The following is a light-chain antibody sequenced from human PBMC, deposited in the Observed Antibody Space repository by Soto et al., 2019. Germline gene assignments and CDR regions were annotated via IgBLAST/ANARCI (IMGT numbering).Light chain of an antibody. CDR1: SSNVGRNN. J-gene: IGLJ3*02. V-gene: IGLV1-47*01. CDR2: RND. Sequence: QSVVTQPPSASATPGQRVIISCSGSSSNVGRNNVHWYQQFPGTAPKLLIYRNDQRPSGVPDRFSGSKSGTSASLAISGLRSEDEADYYCAAWDDSLNAWVFGGGTKLTVL. CDR3: AAWDDSLNAWV.